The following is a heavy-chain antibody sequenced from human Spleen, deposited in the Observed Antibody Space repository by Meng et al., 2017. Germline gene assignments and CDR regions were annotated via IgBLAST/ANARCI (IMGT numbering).Heavy chain of an antibody. J-gene: IGHJ1*01. V-gene: IGHV4-38-2*01. CDR1: GYSITGSYN. CDR2: IYQSGST. CDR3: ASLVTMIMHH. D-gene: IGHD3-22*01. Sequence: GSLRLSCAVSGYSITGSYNWGWIRQSPGKGLEWIGSIYQSGSTYYNPSLKSRVTMSADTSKNQFSLKLTSVTAADTAVYYCASLVTMIMHHWGQGTLVTVSS.